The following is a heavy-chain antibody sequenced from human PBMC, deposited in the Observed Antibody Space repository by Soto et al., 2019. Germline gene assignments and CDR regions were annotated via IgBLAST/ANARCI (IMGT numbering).Heavy chain of an antibody. CDR3: ARQPSP. V-gene: IGHV4-30-2*01. CDR2: IYHSGST. Sequence: SETLSLTCAVSGGSISSGGYSWSWIRQPPGKGLEWIGYIYHSGSTYYNKSLNSRVTISVDGSKNQFSLKLSSVTAADTAVYYCARQPSPGGQGTLVTVS. CDR1: GGSISSGGYS. J-gene: IGHJ5*02.